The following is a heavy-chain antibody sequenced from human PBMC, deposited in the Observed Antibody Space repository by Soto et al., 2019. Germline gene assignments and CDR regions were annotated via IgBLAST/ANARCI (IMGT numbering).Heavy chain of an antibody. CDR1: GCSISSSSYY. Sequence: PSETLSLTCTFSGCSISSSSYYWGWIRQPPGKGLEWIGSIYYSGSTYYNPSLKSRVTISVDTSKNQFSLKLSSVTAADTAVYYCARHSNLGYCSSTSCLGAFDIWGQGTMVTVSS. V-gene: IGHV4-39*01. D-gene: IGHD2-2*01. J-gene: IGHJ3*02. CDR2: IYYSGST. CDR3: ARHSNLGYCSSTSCLGAFDI.